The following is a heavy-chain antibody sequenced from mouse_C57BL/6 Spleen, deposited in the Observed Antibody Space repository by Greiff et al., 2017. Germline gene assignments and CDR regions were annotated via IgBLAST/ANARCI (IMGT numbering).Heavy chain of an antibody. V-gene: IGHV1-19*01. CDR1: GYTFTDYY. CDR2: INPYNGGT. J-gene: IGHJ2*01. CDR3: ASRGSYFDY. Sequence: VQLKQSGPVLVKPGASVKMSCKASGYTFTDYYMNWVKQSHGKSLEWIGVINPYNGGTSYNQKFKGKATLTVDKSSSTAYMELNSLTSEDSAVYYCASRGSYFDYWGQGTTLTVSS.